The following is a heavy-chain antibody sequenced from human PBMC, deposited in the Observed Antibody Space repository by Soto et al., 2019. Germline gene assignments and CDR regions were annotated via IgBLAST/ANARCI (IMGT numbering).Heavy chain of an antibody. CDR2: FYYTGST. CDR1: GESMTRGSYY. CDR3: ARRIDFGNGYFTAPMAV. J-gene: IGHJ6*03. V-gene: IGHV4-39*02. D-gene: IGHD3-3*01. Sequence: PSETLSLTCVVSGESMTRGSYYWAWIRQPPGKGLEWIGSFYYTGSTNYNPSLKSRVTVSADTSNNHFSLRLTSVTAADTAVYYCARRIDFGNGYFTAPMAVWGKGTRSQSP.